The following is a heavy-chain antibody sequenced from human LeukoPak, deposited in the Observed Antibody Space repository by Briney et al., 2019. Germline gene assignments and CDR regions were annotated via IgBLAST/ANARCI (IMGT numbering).Heavy chain of an antibody. CDR1: GFTFRDYA. CDR3: YYYYDSSGANPRDY. CDR2: INANGGST. Sequence: PGGSLRLSCAASGFTFRDYAMNWVRQSPGKGREGVSGINANGGSTYYADSVKGRFTISRDNSKNTVYLQMNNLRAVDNAAYYCYYYYDSSGANPRDYWGQGTLVTVSS. J-gene: IGHJ4*02. D-gene: IGHD3-22*01. V-gene: IGHV3-23*01.